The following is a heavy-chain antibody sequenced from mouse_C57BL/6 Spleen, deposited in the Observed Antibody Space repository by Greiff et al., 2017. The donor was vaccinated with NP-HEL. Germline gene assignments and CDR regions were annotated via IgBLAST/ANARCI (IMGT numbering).Heavy chain of an antibody. V-gene: IGHV1-50*01. CDR3: ARGGGNPPPYYAMDY. Sequence: QVQLKQPGAELVKPGASVKLSCKASGYTFTSYWMQWVKQRPGQGLEWIGEIDPSDSYTNYNQKFKGKATLTVDTSSSTAYMQLSSLTSEDSAVYYCARGGGNPPPYYAMDYWGEGTSVTVSS. D-gene: IGHD2-1*01. CDR1: GYTFTSYW. J-gene: IGHJ4*01. CDR2: IDPSDSYT.